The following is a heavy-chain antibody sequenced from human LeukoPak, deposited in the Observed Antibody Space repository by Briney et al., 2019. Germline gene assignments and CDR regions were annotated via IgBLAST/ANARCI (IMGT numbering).Heavy chain of an antibody. V-gene: IGHV3-48*02. CDR1: GFTFSTYS. J-gene: IGHJ4*02. CDR2: ITGSGTTM. Sequence: GGSLRLSCAASGFTFSTYSMKWVRQAPGKGLEWISYITGSGTTMYYAVSVKGRFTISRDNAKNSLHLQMNGLRDEDTAVYYCARVLSISSGYPDYWGQGTLVTVSS. CDR3: ARVLSISSGYPDY. D-gene: IGHD3-22*01.